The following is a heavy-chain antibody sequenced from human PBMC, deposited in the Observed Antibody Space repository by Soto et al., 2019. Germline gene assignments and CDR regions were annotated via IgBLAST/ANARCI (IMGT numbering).Heavy chain of an antibody. V-gene: IGHV3-48*03. CDR1: GFSFSSYG. J-gene: IGHJ4*02. Sequence: GGSLRLSCAASGFSFSSYGMNGVRQAPGKGLEWISYIGSGGTRIYYADSVKGRFTISRDNAKNSLYLQMNNLRADDTAIYYCASLVGATYGRKHFDYWGQGTLVTVSS. CDR2: IGSGGTRI. CDR3: ASLVGATYGRKHFDY. D-gene: IGHD1-26*01.